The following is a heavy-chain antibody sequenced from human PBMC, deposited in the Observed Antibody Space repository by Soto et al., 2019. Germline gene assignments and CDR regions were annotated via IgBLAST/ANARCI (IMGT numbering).Heavy chain of an antibody. V-gene: IGHV4-34*01. CDR3: ARSGDYGDYGRYAFDI. D-gene: IGHD4-17*01. CDR1: GGSFSGYY. CDR2: INHSGST. J-gene: IGHJ3*02. Sequence: SETLSLTCAVYGGSFSGYYWSWIRQPPRKGLEWIGEINHSGSTKYNPSLKSRITISVDTSKNQFSLKLSSVTAADTAVYYCARSGDYGDYGRYAFDIWGQGTMVTVSS.